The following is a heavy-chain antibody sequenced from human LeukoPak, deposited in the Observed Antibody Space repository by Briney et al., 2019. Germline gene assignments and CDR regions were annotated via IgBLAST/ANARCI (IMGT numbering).Heavy chain of an antibody. Sequence: SETLSLTCTVSGGSISSYYWSWIRQPPGKGLEWIGYIYYSGSTNYNPSLKSRVTISVDTSKNQFSLKLSSVTAADTAVYYCARVPEGQTFDYWGQGTLVTVSS. J-gene: IGHJ4*02. CDR2: IYYSGST. CDR3: ARVPEGQTFDY. CDR1: GGSISSYY. V-gene: IGHV4-59*01.